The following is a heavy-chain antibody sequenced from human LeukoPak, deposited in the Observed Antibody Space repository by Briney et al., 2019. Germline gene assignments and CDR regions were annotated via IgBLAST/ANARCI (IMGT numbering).Heavy chain of an antibody. V-gene: IGHV3-48*03. D-gene: IGHD5-24*01. CDR2: ISSSGSKI. CDR1: GFTFSSYE. CDR3: ANDPEDGYLLFDD. Sequence: GGSLRLSCAASGFTFSSYEMNWVRQAPGKGLEWVSYISSSGSKIYYADSVKGRFTISRDNAKNSLYLQMNSLRAEDTAVYYCANDPEDGYLLFDDWGQGTLVTVSS. J-gene: IGHJ4*02.